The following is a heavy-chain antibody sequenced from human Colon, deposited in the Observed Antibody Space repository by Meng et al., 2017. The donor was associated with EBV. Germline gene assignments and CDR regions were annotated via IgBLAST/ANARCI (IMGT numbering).Heavy chain of an antibody. J-gene: IGHJ4*02. D-gene: IGHD2-15*01. V-gene: IGHV4-34*01. Sequence: VPVPQWGAGLLKPSETLSLTCSVYGGSFSDSYWTWIRQPPGKGLEWIGEINHVGSTTYNPSLKSRVTISVDTSKNQFSLKLSSVTAADAAVYYCASSDCSGGTCYLDCWGQGTLVTVSS. CDR2: INHVGST. CDR3: ASSDCSGGTCYLDC. CDR1: GGSFSDSY.